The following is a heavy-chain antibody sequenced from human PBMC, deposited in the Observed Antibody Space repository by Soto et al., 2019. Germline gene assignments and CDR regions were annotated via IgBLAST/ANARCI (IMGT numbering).Heavy chain of an antibody. Sequence: EVQLLESGGGLVQPGGSLRLSCAASGFSFSTYAMSWVRQAPGKGLEWVSVISATGGSTFYADSVKGRFTVSRDNSRNTLYLQMISRRVEDTAVYYCAKDIRSSTNYYYGMDVWGQGTTVTVSS. V-gene: IGHV3-23*01. D-gene: IGHD1-26*01. CDR3: AKDIRSSTNYYYGMDV. J-gene: IGHJ6*02. CDR1: GFSFSTYA. CDR2: ISATGGST.